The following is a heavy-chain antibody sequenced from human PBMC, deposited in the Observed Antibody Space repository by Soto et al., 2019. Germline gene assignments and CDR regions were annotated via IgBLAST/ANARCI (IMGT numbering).Heavy chain of an antibody. J-gene: IGHJ4*02. CDR1: GFIFSSHW. CDR2: IKSDGSST. CDR3: ATARQEVLHPTDHPMFDY. D-gene: IGHD2-8*02. V-gene: IGHV3-74*01. Sequence: PGGSLRLSCAASGFIFSSHWMHWVRQDPVRGLVWVARIKSDGSSTAYADSVKGRFTISRDNAKNTLYLQMNSLRVEDTAVYYCATARQEVLHPTDHPMFDYWGQGTLVNVSS.